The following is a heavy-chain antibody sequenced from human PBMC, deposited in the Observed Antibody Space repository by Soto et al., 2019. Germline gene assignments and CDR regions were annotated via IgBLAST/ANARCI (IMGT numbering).Heavy chain of an antibody. D-gene: IGHD1-26*01. CDR2: IWYDGSNK. CDR1: GFTFSSYC. CDR3: ARDGGPYYYYMDV. Sequence: GGSLRLYCAASGFTFSSYCMHWVRQAPGKGLEWVAVIWYDGSNKYYADSVKGRFTISRDNSKNTLYLQMNSLRAEDTAVYYCARDGGPYYYYMDVWGKGTTVTVSS. V-gene: IGHV3-33*01. J-gene: IGHJ6*03.